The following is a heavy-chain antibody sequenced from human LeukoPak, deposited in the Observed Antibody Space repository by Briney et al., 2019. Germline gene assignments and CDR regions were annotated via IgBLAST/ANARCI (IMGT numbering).Heavy chain of an antibody. Sequence: PSETLSLTCAVYGGSFSGYYWSWIRQPPGKGLEWIGEINHSRSTNYNPSLKSRVTISVDTSKNQFSLKLSSVTAADTAVYYCARRAAAGTWGYFDYWGQGTLVTVSS. V-gene: IGHV4-34*01. CDR1: GGSFSGYY. D-gene: IGHD6-13*01. CDR2: INHSRST. J-gene: IGHJ4*02. CDR3: ARRAAAGTWGYFDY.